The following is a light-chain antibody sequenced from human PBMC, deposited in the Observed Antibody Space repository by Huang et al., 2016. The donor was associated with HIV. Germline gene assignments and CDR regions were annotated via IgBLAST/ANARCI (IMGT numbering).Light chain of an antibody. J-gene: IGKJ2*01. Sequence: DIQMTQSPSSLSASVGDRVTITCRASENVVNSLNWYQQKPGAAPALVIYGASNLETGVPSRFSGGGSWTDFTLTITNLRPEDFATYYCQQSHSSPHTFGQGTKLE. CDR1: ENVVNS. CDR3: QQSHSSPHT. CDR2: GAS. V-gene: IGKV1-39*01.